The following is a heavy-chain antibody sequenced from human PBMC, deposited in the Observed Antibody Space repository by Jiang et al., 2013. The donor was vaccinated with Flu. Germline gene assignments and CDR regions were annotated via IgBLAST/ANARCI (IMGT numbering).Heavy chain of an antibody. D-gene: IGHD5-24*01. J-gene: IGHJ4*02. CDR2: IYYSGST. V-gene: IGHV4-30-4*01. CDR1: GGSISSGDYY. CDR3: ARARWLQSIGHDY. Sequence: GLVKPSQTLSLTCTVSGGSISSGDYYWSWIRQPPGKGLEWIGYIYYSGSTYYNPSLKSRVTISVDTSKNQFSLKLSSVTAADTAVYYCARARWLQSIGHDYWGQGTLVTVSS.